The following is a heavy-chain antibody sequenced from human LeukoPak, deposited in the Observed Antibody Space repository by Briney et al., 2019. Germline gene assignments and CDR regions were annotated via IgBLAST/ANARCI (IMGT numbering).Heavy chain of an antibody. CDR1: GFTFSSYE. CDR3: ARALYASGSYYPVSWFDP. D-gene: IGHD3-10*01. Sequence: GGSLRLSCAASGFTFSSYEMNWVRQAPGKGLQWVSYISSSGSTIYYADSVEGRFTISRDNAKNSLYLQMNSLRAEDTAVYYCARALYASGSYYPVSWFDPWGQGTLLTVSS. V-gene: IGHV3-48*03. CDR2: ISSSGSTI. J-gene: IGHJ5*02.